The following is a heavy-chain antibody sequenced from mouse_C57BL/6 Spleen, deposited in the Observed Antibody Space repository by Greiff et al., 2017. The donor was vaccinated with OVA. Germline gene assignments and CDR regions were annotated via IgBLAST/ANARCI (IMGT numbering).Heavy chain of an antibody. CDR3: ARQLDY. CDR2: ISSCGSYT. J-gene: IGHJ4*01. Sequence: EVMLVESGGDLVKPGGSLKLSCAASGFTFSSYGMSWVRQTPDKRLEWVATISSCGSYTYYPDSVKGRFTISRDIAKNTRYLQMSRLKSEDTAMYYCARQLDYWGQGTSVTVSS. CDR1: GFTFSSYG. V-gene: IGHV5-6*01.